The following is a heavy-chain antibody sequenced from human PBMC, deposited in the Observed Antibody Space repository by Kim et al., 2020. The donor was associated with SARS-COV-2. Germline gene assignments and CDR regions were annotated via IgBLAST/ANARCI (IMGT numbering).Heavy chain of an antibody. J-gene: IGHJ4*02. CDR3: GRGRYYAGYGLIDY. V-gene: IGHV3-13*01. Sequence: PGSVKGRFTVSRENAKNSLYLHMNSLRAGDTAVYYCGRGRYYAGYGLIDYWGQGALVTVSS. D-gene: IGHD3-9*01.